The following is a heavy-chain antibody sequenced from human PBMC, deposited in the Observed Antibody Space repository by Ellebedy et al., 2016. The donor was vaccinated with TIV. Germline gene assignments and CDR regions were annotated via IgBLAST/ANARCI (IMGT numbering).Heavy chain of an antibody. CDR2: INSYKNQT. V-gene: IGHV1-18*04. D-gene: IGHD1-26*01. J-gene: IGHJ5*01. CDR1: GYTFTGYY. CDR3: ARYSGSYLARFDS. Sequence: AASVKVSCKTSGYTFTGYYIHWVRQAPGKGLEWMGWINSYKNQTNYAQNFQARVIMTRDAATSTAYMELRSLRSDDTAVYYCARYSGSYLARFDSWGQGTLVTVSS.